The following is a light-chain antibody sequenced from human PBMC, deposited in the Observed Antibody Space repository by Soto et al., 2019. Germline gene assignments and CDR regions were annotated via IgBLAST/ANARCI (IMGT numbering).Light chain of an antibody. V-gene: IGLV2-14*01. Sequence: QPVLTQPASVSGSPGQSITISCTGTSSDVGGYNYVSWYQQHPGKAPKLMIYEVSNRPSGVSNRFSGSKSGNTASLTISGLQAEDEADYYCSSYAGTAYVFGTGTKVTVL. CDR3: SSYAGTAYV. CDR2: EVS. J-gene: IGLJ1*01. CDR1: SSDVGGYNY.